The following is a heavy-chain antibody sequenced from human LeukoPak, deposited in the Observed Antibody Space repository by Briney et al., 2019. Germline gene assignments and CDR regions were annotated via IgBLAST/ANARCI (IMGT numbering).Heavy chain of an antibody. CDR2: IKSGGSSV. Sequence: GGSLRLSCAASGFTFSSHWMHWVRQTPGKGLVWVSRIKSGGSSVDYADSVKGRFTISRDNAKNTLYLQMNSLRAEDMAVYYCVRDGVGAPPFDYWGQGALVTVSS. V-gene: IGHV3-74*01. CDR3: VRDGVGAPPFDY. J-gene: IGHJ4*02. CDR1: GFTFSSHW. D-gene: IGHD1-26*01.